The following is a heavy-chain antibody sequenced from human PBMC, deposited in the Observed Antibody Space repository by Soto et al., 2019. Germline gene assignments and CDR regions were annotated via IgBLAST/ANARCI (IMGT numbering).Heavy chain of an antibody. CDR3: AKQHCIDGICYSNYYGLDA. V-gene: IGHV3-23*01. CDR1: GVSFKYYA. J-gene: IGHJ6*02. Sequence: GSLRLSCEAFGVSFKYYAMSWVRQAPGKGLEWVSVISGRGADTNYADSVKGRFTVSRDNSKNTLFLQMMSLRVEDTAVYYCAKQHCIDGICYSNYYGLDAWGQGATVTVSS. D-gene: IGHD2-8*01. CDR2: ISGRGADT.